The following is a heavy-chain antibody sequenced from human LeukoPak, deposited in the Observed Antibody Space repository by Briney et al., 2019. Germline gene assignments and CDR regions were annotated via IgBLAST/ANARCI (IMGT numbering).Heavy chain of an antibody. Sequence: PGRSLRLSCAASGFTFSRYWMHWVRHPPGRGRVWVSRINSDGSSTSYADSVKSRFTIPRDNAKNTLYLQMNSLRADDTAVYYCAIVTHYGMDVWGQGTTVTVSS. CDR3: AIVTHYGMDV. CDR1: GFTFSRYW. CDR2: INSDGSST. V-gene: IGHV3-74*01. J-gene: IGHJ6*02. D-gene: IGHD2-21*02.